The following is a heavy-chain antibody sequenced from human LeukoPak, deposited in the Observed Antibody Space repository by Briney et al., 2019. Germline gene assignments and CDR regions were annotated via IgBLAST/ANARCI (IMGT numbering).Heavy chain of an antibody. CDR2: ITGDGTTT. Sequence: PGGSLRLSCEASGLTFSNHGMSWVRQAPGKGLQWVSAITGDGTTTYYADSVKGRFTISRDNSKNMLYLQMSSLRAEGTAVYYCAKMNGYFEYWGQGALVPVSS. V-gene: IGHV3-23*01. CDR1: GLTFSNHG. J-gene: IGHJ4*02. CDR3: AKMNGYFEY. D-gene: IGHD1-1*01.